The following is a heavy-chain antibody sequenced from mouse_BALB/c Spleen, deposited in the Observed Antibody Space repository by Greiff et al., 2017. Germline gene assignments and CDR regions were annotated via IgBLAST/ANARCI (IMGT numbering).Heavy chain of an antibody. CDR3: ARAGDYYDGGYFDY. D-gene: IGHD1-1*01. CDR2: ISYSGST. CDR1: GYSITSDYA. Sequence: EVMLVESGPGLVKPSQSLSLTCTVTGYSITSDYAWNWIRQFPGNKLEWMGYISYSGSTSYNPSLKSRISITRDTSKNQFFLQLNSVTTEDTATYYCARAGDYYDGGYFDYWGQGTTLTVSS. J-gene: IGHJ2*01. V-gene: IGHV3-2*02.